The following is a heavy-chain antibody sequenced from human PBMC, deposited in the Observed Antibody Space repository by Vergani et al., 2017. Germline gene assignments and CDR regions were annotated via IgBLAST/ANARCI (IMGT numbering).Heavy chain of an antibody. J-gene: IGHJ5*02. V-gene: IGHV4-4*07. CDR2: IYTSGST. D-gene: IGHD6-13*01. CDR3: ARDSSSWYPGWFDP. CDR1: GGSISSYY. Sequence: QVQLQESGPGLVKPSETLSLTCTVSGGSISSYYWSWIRQPAGKGLEWIGRIYTSGSTNYNPSLKGRVTMSVDTSKNQFSLKLSSVTAADTAVYYCARDSSSWYPGWFDPWGQGTLVTVSS.